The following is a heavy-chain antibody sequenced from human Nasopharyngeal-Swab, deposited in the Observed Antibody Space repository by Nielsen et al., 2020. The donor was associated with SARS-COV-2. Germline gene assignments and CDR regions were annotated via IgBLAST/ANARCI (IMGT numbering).Heavy chain of an antibody. CDR3: ASGLNWFPFDY. Sequence: GSLRLSCTVSGGSISSYYWSWIRQPPGKGLEWIGYIYYSGSTNYNPSLKSRVTISVDTSKNQFSLKLSSVTAADTAVYYCASGLNWFPFDYWGHGTLVTVSS. J-gene: IGHJ4*01. CDR1: GGSISSYY. CDR2: IYYSGST. V-gene: IGHV4-59*01. D-gene: IGHD3-9*01.